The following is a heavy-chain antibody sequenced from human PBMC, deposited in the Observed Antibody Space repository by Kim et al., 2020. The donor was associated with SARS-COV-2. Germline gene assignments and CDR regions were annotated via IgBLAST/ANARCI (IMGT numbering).Heavy chain of an antibody. D-gene: IGHD5-12*01. V-gene: IGHV4-38-2*02. CDR2: IYHSGST. J-gene: IGHJ4*02. CDR3: ARGGLRMGFDY. CDR1: GYSISSGYY. Sequence: SETLSLTCTVSGYSISSGYYWGWIRQPPGKGLEWIGSIYHSGSTYYNPSLKSRVTISVDTSKNQFSLKLSSVTAADTAVYYCARGGLRMGFDYWGQGTLV.